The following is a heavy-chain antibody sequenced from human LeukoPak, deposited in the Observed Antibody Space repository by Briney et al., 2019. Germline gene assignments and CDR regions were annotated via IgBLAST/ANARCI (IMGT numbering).Heavy chain of an antibody. CDR3: MLTTYYYGSGSYYFDY. CDR2: IYSGGST. J-gene: IGHJ4*02. D-gene: IGHD3-10*01. CDR1: GFTVSSNY. V-gene: IGHV3-66*01. Sequence: GGSLRLSCAASGFTVSSNYMSWVRQAPGKGLEWVSVIYSGGSTYYADFVKGRFTISRDNSKNTLYLQMNSLRAEDTAVYYCMLTTYYYGSGSYYFDYWGQGTLVTVSS.